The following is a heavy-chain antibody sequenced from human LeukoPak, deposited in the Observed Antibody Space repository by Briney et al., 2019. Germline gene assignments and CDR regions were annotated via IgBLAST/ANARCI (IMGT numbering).Heavy chain of an antibody. CDR2: ITWNSGSI. CDR3: VKGVVYYDSSGYYLQSGYYFDD. V-gene: IGHV3-9*01. D-gene: IGHD3-22*01. J-gene: IGHJ4*02. Sequence: GGSLRLSCAASGFTFDDYAMHWVRQAPGKGLEWVSGITWNSGSITYADSVKGRFTISRDNAKNSLYMQMNSLRAEDTALYYCVKGVVYYDSSGYYLQSGYYFDDWGQGTLVTVSS. CDR1: GFTFDDYA.